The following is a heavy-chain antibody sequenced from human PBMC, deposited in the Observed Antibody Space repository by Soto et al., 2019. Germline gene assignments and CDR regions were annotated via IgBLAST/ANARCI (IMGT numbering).Heavy chain of an antibody. J-gene: IGHJ4*02. CDR2: ISGSGGST. V-gene: IGHV3-23*01. Sequence: GGSLRLSCAASGFTVSAYYMSWVRQAPGKGLEWVSAISGSGGSTYYADSMKGRFTISRDNSKNTLYLQMNSLRAEDTAVYYCAKDIITIFGVAPGPFDYWGQGTPVTVS. D-gene: IGHD3-3*01. CDR3: AKDIITIFGVAPGPFDY. CDR1: GFTVSAYY.